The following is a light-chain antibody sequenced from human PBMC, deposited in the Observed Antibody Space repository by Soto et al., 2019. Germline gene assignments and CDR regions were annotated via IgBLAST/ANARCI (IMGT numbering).Light chain of an antibody. CDR1: SSDVGGYNY. CDR3: SSYAGRNNRPVV. Sequence: QSALTQPPSASGSPGQSVTISCTGTSSDVGGYNYVSWYQQHPGKAPKLMIYEVSKRPSVVPDRFSGSKSGNTASLTVSGLQAEDEADDYCSSYAGRNNRPVVFGGGTQLTVL. CDR2: EVS. J-gene: IGLJ2*01. V-gene: IGLV2-8*01.